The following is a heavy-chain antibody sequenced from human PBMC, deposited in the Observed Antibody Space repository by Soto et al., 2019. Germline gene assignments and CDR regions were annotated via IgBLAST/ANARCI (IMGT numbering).Heavy chain of an antibody. CDR1: GFTFDDFA. CDR2: ISWNSGSI. Sequence: EVQLVESGGGLEQPGRSLRLSCEASGFTFDDFAMHWVRQAPGKGLEWVSSISWNSGSIAYADSVKARFTVSRDNAKNSLYLQMNSLRTEDTALYYCAKDVMAHPSSGMDVWGQGTTVIVSS. J-gene: IGHJ6*02. V-gene: IGHV3-9*01. D-gene: IGHD2-21*01. CDR3: AKDVMAHPSSGMDV.